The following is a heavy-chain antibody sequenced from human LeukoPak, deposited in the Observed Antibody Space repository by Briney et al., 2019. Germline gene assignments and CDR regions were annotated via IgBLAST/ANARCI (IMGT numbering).Heavy chain of an antibody. J-gene: IGHJ6*02. V-gene: IGHV1-18*01. Sequence: GASVKVSCKASGYTFTSYGFSWVRQAPGQGLEWMGWISAYNGNTNYAQKLQGRVTMTTDTSTSTAYLELRSLRSDDTAVFYCARDGGAYCSGGSCYGMDVWGQGTTVTVSS. CDR2: ISAYNGNT. CDR1: GYTFTSYG. D-gene: IGHD2-15*01. CDR3: ARDGGAYCSGGSCYGMDV.